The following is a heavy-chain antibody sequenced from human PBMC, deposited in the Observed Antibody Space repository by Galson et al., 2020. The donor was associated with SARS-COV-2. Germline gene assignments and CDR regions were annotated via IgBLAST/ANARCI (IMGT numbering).Heavy chain of an antibody. CDR2: TYYRSSWSN. CDR1: GDSVSSNRAA. V-gene: IGHV6-1*01. J-gene: IGHJ3*02. Sequence: SQTLSLTCAISGDSVSSNRAAWNWIRQSPSTGLEWLGRTYYRSSWSNDYAISVNSRISINPDTSKNQFSLHLNSVTPEDTAVYYCAGRVSSDTFDIWGQGTMVTVSS. CDR3: AGRVSSDTFDI. D-gene: IGHD1-26*01.